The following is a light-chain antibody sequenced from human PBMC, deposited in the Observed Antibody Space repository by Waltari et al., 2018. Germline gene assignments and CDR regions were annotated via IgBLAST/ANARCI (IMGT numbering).Light chain of an antibody. Sequence: QAVVTQEPSLTVSPGGTVTLTCGPSTGPVPRGHYPYWFQQKPGQAPRTLIYDTSNKPSWTPARFSGSLLGGKAALTLSGAQPEDEANYYCFLSYSGAVIFGGGTKLTVL. CDR2: DTS. CDR3: FLSYSGAVI. J-gene: IGLJ2*01. V-gene: IGLV7-46*01. CDR1: TGPVPRGHY.